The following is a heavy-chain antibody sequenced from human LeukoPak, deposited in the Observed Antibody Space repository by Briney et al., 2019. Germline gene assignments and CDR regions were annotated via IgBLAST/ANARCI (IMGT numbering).Heavy chain of an antibody. CDR1: GGSISSSNW. Sequence: PSGTLSLTCAVSGGSISSSNWWSWVRQSPGKGLEWIGEIYHSGSTYYNPSLKSRVTISVDTSKNQFSLKLSSVTAADTAVYYCARDIVVVVAATRWSYFDYWGQGTLVTVSS. J-gene: IGHJ4*02. D-gene: IGHD2-15*01. CDR3: ARDIVVVVAATRWSYFDY. V-gene: IGHV4-4*02. CDR2: IYHSGST.